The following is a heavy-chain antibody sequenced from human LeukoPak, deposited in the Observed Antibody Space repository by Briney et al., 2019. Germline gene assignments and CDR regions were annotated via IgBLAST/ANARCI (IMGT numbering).Heavy chain of an antibody. D-gene: IGHD1-26*01. CDR2: ISGSGADT. V-gene: IGHV3-23*01. J-gene: IGHJ5*02. Sequence: GGSLRLSCLASGFSLKTNAVSWVRQTPGKGLEWVSGISGSGADTRFADSVKGRFDISRDISSDTVFLQLNNVRPEDTAVYYCARMPDTALAGTWGYYLDPWGQGTRVTVSA. CDR1: GFSLKTNA. CDR3: ARMPDTALAGTWGYYLDP.